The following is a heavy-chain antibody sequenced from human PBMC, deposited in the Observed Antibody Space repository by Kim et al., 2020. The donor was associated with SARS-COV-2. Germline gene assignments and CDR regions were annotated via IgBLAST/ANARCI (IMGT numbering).Heavy chain of an antibody. D-gene: IGHD6-19*01. CDR3: ARDPTLGYSTGWFDY. Sequence: GGSLRLSCAASGFTFSSYAVHWVRQSPGKGLEWVALISYDGSNKYYADSVKGRFTISRDNSKNTLWLQMNSLRADDTAVYYCARDPTLGYSTGWFDYWGQGTLVTVSS. V-gene: IGHV3-30*04. J-gene: IGHJ4*02. CDR2: ISYDGSNK. CDR1: GFTFSSYA.